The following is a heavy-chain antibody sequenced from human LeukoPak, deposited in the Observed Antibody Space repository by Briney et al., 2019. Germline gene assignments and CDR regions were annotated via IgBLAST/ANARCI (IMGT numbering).Heavy chain of an antibody. D-gene: IGHD3-3*01. J-gene: IGHJ4*02. Sequence: SVKVSCKASGGTFSSYAISWVRQAPGQGLEWMGGIIPIFGTANYAQKFQGRVTITADKSTSTAYMELSSLRSEDTAVYYCARTMKFADYYDFWSGYYQLDYWGQGTLVTVSS. CDR2: IIPIFGTA. CDR1: GGTFSSYA. CDR3: ARTMKFADYYDFWSGYYQLDY. V-gene: IGHV1-69*06.